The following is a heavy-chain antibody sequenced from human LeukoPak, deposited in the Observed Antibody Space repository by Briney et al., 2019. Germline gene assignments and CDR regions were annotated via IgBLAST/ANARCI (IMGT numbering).Heavy chain of an antibody. CDR2: IKPNSGGT. J-gene: IGHJ4*02. CDR3: AREFQGATGTWLTATTVTTYFDY. D-gene: IGHD4-17*01. Sequence: ASVKDSCKASGYTLTSYYMHWVRQAPGQGLEWMGWIKPNSGGTNYAQKFQGRVTMTRDTSISTAYMELSRLRSDDTAVYYCAREFQGATGTWLTATTVTTYFDYWAREPWSPSPQ. V-gene: IGHV1-2*02. CDR1: GYTLTSYY.